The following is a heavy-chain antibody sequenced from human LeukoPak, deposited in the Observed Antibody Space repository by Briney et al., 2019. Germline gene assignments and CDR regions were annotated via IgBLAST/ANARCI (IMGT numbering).Heavy chain of an antibody. Sequence: ASVKVSCKASGYTFTGYYTHWVRQAPGQGLEWMGWINPNSGGTNYAQKFQGRVTMTRDTSISTAYMELSRLRSDDTAVYYCARVGVRGVIIRRAHFDYWGQGTLVTVSS. D-gene: IGHD3-10*01. V-gene: IGHV1-2*02. CDR1: GYTFTGYY. J-gene: IGHJ4*02. CDR2: INPNSGGT. CDR3: ARVGVRGVIIRRAHFDY.